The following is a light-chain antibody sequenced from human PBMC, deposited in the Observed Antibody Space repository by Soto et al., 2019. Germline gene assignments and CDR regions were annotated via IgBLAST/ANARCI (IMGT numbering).Light chain of an antibody. V-gene: IGKV1-33*01. J-gene: IGKJ1*01. CDR1: QDISNY. CDR2: DAS. Sequence: DIQMPQSPSSLSASVGDRVTITCQASQDISNYLNWYQQKPGKAPKLLIYDASNLETGVPSRFTGSGSGTDFTFTISSLQPEDIATYYCQQYGNLPRTFGQGTKVEIK. CDR3: QQYGNLPRT.